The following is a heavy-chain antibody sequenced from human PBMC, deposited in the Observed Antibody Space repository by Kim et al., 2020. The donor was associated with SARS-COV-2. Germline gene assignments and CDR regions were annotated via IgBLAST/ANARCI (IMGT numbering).Heavy chain of an antibody. V-gene: IGHV5-51*01. J-gene: IGHJ4*02. D-gene: IGHD6-13*01. Sequence: YSPSFQGQVTISADKSISTAYLQWSSLKASDTAMYYCARGHAAAGSLFDYWGQGTLVTVSS. CDR3: ARGHAAAGSLFDY.